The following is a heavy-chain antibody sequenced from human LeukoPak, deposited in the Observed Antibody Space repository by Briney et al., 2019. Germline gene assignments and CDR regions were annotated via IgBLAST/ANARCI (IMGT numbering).Heavy chain of an antibody. D-gene: IGHD1-26*01. CDR1: GYTFTSYD. CDR3: ARDWELVRFQH. J-gene: IGHJ1*01. CDR2: MNPNSGNT. Sequence: GASVKVSCKASGYTFTSYDINWVRQATGQGLEWMGWMNPNSGNTGYAQKFQGRVSMTRNTSISTAYMELSSRRSEETAVYYCARDWELVRFQHWRQGTLVTVSS. V-gene: IGHV1-8*01.